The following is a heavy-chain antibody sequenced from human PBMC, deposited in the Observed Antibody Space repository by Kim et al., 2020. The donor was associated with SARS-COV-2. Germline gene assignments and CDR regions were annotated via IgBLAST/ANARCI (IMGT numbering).Heavy chain of an antibody. CDR3: ARDQRHYYGSGSLEDYFYYYGMDV. Sequence: ASVKVSCKASGYTFTSYAMHWVRQAPGQRLEWMGWINAGNGNTKYSQKFQGSVTITRDTSASTAYMELSSLRSEDTAVYYCARDQRHYYGSGSLEDYFYYYGMDVWGQGTTVTVSS. D-gene: IGHD3-10*01. V-gene: IGHV1-3*01. J-gene: IGHJ6*02. CDR1: GYTFTSYA. CDR2: INAGNGNT.